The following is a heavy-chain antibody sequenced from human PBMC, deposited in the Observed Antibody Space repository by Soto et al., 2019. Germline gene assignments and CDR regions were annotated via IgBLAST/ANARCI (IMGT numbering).Heavy chain of an antibody. D-gene: IGHD6-13*01. CDR2: IYHSGST. Sequence: SETLSLSYAVSGGSISSSNWRSWVRQPPGKGLEWIGEIYHSGSTNYNPSLKRRVTISVDKSKNQFSLKLSSVTAADTAVYYCARDIAAAGKANWFDPWGQGTLVTVSS. J-gene: IGHJ5*02. CDR3: ARDIAAAGKANWFDP. CDR1: GGSISSSNW. V-gene: IGHV4-4*02.